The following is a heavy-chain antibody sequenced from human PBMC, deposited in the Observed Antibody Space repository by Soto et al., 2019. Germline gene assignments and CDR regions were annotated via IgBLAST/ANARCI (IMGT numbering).Heavy chain of an antibody. J-gene: IGHJ4*02. CDR2: ISGSGGST. CDR1: GFTFSSYA. CDR3: AKELFYAYSSSSEY. D-gene: IGHD6-6*01. V-gene: IGHV3-23*01. Sequence: PGGSLRLSCAASGFTFSSYAMSWVRQAPGKGLEWVSAISGSGGSTYYADSVKGRFTISRDNSKNTLYLQMNSLRAEDTAVYYCAKELFYAYSSSSEYWGQGTLVTSPQ.